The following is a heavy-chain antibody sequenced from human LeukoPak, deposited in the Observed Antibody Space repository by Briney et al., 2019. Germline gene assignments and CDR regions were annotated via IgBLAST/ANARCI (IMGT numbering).Heavy chain of an antibody. Sequence: GGSLRLSCAASGFTFDDYAMHWVRQAPGKGLEWVSGISWNSGSIGYADSVKGRFTISRDNAKNSLYLQMNSLRAEDTALYYCTTKLYPGPWGQGTLVTVSS. J-gene: IGHJ5*02. CDR2: ISWNSGSI. CDR1: GFTFDDYA. D-gene: IGHD2-8*01. V-gene: IGHV3-9*01. CDR3: TTKLYPGP.